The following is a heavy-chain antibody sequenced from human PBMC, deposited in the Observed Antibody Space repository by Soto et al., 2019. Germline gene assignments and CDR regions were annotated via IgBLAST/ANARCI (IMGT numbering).Heavy chain of an antibody. V-gene: IGHV3-30-3*01. J-gene: IGHJ5*02. CDR3: ARVLTHNGLDP. CDR2: ISYDGSNK. CDR1: GFTFSSYA. D-gene: IGHD1-1*01. Sequence: QVQLVESGGGVVQPGRSLRLSCAASGFTFSSYAMHWVRQAPGKGLEWVAVISYDGSNKYYADCVKGRFTISRDNSKNTLYLQMNSLRAEDTAVYYCARVLTHNGLDPWGQGTLVTVSS.